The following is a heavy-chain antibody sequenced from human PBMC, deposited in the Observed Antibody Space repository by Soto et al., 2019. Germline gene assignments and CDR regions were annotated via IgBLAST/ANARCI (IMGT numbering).Heavy chain of an antibody. CDR3: ARDGSWIQLWIPVNGMDV. V-gene: IGHV1-46*01. J-gene: IGHJ6*02. D-gene: IGHD5-18*01. CDR2: INPSGGST. CDR1: GYTFTSKS. Sequence: GVPAEASWKERGYTFTSKSRQSPQQDTRQGLEWMGIINPSGGSTSYAQKFQGRVTMTRDTSTSTVYMELSSLRSEDTAVYYCARDGSWIQLWIPVNGMDVWGQGTTVTVSS.